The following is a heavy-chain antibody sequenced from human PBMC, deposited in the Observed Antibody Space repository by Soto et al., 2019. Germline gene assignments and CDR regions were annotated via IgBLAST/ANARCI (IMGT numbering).Heavy chain of an antibody. V-gene: IGHV1-69*13. D-gene: IGHD3-3*01. Sequence: GASVKVSCKASGGTFSSYAISWVRHAPGQGLEWMGGIIPIFGTANYAQKFQGRVTITADESTSTAYMELSSLRSEDTAVYYCARDSFYYDFWSGYGYWGQGTLVTVSS. CDR1: GGTFSSYA. J-gene: IGHJ4*02. CDR3: ARDSFYYDFWSGYGY. CDR2: IIPIFGTA.